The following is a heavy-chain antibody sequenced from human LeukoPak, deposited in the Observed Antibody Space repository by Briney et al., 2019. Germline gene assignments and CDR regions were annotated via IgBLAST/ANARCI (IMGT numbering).Heavy chain of an antibody. V-gene: IGHV3-66*02. CDR1: GFTVSSNY. D-gene: IGHD5-24*01. Sequence: GGSLRLSCAASGFTVSSNYMSWVRQAPGKGLEWVSVIYSGGSTYYADSVKGRFTISRDNSKNTLYLQMNSLRAEDTAVYYCVNLGDGYNFGYWGQGTLVTVSS. CDR2: IYSGGST. J-gene: IGHJ4*02. CDR3: VNLGDGYNFGY.